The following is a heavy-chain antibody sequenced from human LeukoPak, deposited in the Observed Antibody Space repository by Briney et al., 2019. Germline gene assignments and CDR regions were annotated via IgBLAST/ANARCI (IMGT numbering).Heavy chain of an antibody. D-gene: IGHD5-18*01. CDR3: AGEGGYRYGSFVFDY. J-gene: IGHJ4*02. CDR1: GASISSYY. V-gene: IGHV4-59*01. CDR2: IYYSGST. Sequence: SETLSLTCTVSGASISSYYWSWIRQPPGKGLEWIGYIYYSGSTNYNPSLKSRVTISLDTSKNQFSLKLSSVTAANTAVYYCAGEGGYRYGSFVFDYWGQGTLVTVSS.